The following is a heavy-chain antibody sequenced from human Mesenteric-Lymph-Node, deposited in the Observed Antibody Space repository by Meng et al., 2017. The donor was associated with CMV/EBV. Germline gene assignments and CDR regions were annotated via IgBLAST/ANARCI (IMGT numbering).Heavy chain of an antibody. CDR1: GFTFSNCA. Sequence: GESLKISCTASGFTFSNCAMTWVRQAPGKGLEWVSVIYRSGRGTFYADSVKGHFTVSRDNSKNTLYLQMNSLRAEDTAVYYCARGYYDSSGYYSYDAFDIWGQGTMVTVSS. CDR3: ARGYYDSSGYYSYDAFDI. CDR2: IYRSGRGT. V-gene: IGHV3-23*05. D-gene: IGHD3-22*01. J-gene: IGHJ3*02.